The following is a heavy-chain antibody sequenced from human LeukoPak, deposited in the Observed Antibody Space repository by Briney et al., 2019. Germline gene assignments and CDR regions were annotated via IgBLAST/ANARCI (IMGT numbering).Heavy chain of an antibody. CDR3: ASSGLLIGYYMGAILDAFDI. D-gene: IGHD3-9*01. J-gene: IGHJ3*02. CDR2: IIAILGTG. CDR1: VRTFNSYF. V-gene: IGHV1-69*08. Sequence: SVKVSYRACVRTFNSYFILWLRQAPAQGLEWMGRIIAILGTGKYAQKFQGRVTINADKSTSTAYMELSRLRSEDTAVYYCASSGLLIGYYMGAILDAFDIWGQGTMVTVSS.